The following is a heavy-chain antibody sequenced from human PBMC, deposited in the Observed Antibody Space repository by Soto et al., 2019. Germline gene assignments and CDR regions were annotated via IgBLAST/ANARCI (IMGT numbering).Heavy chain of an antibody. Sequence: SETLSLTCTVSGGSISSGGYYWSWIRQHPGKGLEWIGYIYYSGSTYYNPSLKSRVTISVDTSKNQFSLKLSSVTAADTAVYYCARARGIVVVVAATLGNWFDPWGQGTLVTVPS. CDR2: IYYSGST. V-gene: IGHV4-31*03. J-gene: IGHJ5*02. D-gene: IGHD2-15*01. CDR3: ARARGIVVVVAATLGNWFDP. CDR1: GGSISSGGYY.